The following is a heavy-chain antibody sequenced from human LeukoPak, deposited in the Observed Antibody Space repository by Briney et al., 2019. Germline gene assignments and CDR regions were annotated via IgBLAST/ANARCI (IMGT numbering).Heavy chain of an antibody. Sequence: SETLSLTCTVSGGSISSGGYYWSWLRQPPGKGLEWIGYIYYSGSTYYNPSLKSRVTISVDTSKNQFSLKLSSVAAADRAVYYCASRFTPYLAYCSGGSCMSWGQGTLVTVSS. V-gene: IGHV4-31*03. CDR3: ASRFTPYLAYCSGGSCMS. D-gene: IGHD2-15*01. CDR2: IYYSGST. J-gene: IGHJ4*02. CDR1: GGSISSGGYY.